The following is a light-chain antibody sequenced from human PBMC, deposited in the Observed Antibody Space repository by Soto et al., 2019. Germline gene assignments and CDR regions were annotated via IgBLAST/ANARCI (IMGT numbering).Light chain of an antibody. CDR2: EVS. J-gene: IGLJ1*01. Sequence: QSALTQPASVSGSPGQSITISCTGTSSDVGGYNYVSWYQQHPGKAPKLIIFEVSYRPSGISNRFSASKSGDTASLTISGLQDDDEADYYCCSYTDSRTHIFGSGTKLTVL. V-gene: IGLV2-14*01. CDR1: SSDVGGYNY. CDR3: CSYTDSRTHI.